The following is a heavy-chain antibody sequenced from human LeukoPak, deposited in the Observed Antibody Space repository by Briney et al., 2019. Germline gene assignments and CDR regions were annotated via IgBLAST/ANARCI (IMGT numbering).Heavy chain of an antibody. D-gene: IGHD5/OR15-5a*01. CDR1: GGSISSSDYY. CDR3: ARMGVYPHMDYFDS. Sequence: NPSETLSLTCTVSGGSISSSDYYWGWIRQPPGKGLEWIGTIYYSGSTYYNPSLKSRVTVSVDTSKNQFSLKLSSVTAADTAMYYCARMGVYPHMDYFDSWGQGTLVTVSS. J-gene: IGHJ4*02. V-gene: IGHV4-39*01. CDR2: IYYSGST.